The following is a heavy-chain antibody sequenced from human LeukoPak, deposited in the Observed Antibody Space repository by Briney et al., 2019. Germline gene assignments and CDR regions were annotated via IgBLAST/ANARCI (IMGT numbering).Heavy chain of an antibody. CDR3: ARRRGGYYFDY. CDR2: IYPGDSNP. CDR1: GYNLTNYW. J-gene: IGHJ4*02. V-gene: IGHV5-51*01. Sequence: GESLKISCKASGYNLTNYWIGWVRQVPGKGLEWMGIIYPGDSNPRYSPSFQGQVTISADKSTSTAYLQWSSLKASDTAIYYCARRRGGYYFDYWGQGTLVTVSS. D-gene: IGHD2-15*01.